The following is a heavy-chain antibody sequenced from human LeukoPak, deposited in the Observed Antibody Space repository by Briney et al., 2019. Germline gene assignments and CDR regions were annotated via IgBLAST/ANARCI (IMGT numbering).Heavy chain of an antibody. V-gene: IGHV7-4-1*02. CDR3: ARVTTVTTFWFDP. D-gene: IGHD4-17*01. J-gene: IGHJ5*02. CDR1: GYSFTSNY. CDR2: INTNTGNP. Sequence: ASVKVSCKASGYSFTSNYIHWVRQAPGQGLEWMGWINTNTGNPTYAQGFTGRFVFSLDTSVSTAYLQISSLKAEDTAVYYCARVTTVTTFWFDPWGQGILVTVSS.